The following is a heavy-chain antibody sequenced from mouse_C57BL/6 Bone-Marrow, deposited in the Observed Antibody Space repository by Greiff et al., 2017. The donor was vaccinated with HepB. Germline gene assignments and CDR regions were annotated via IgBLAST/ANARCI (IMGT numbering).Heavy chain of an antibody. CDR2: ISYDGSN. Sequence: EVQLQESGPGLVKPSQSLSLTCSVTGYSITSGYYWNWIRQFPGNKLEWMGYISYDGSNNYNPSLKNRISITRDTSKNQFFLKLNSVTTEDTATYYCARDLLIITTVVAPDWYFDVWGTGTTVTVSS. CDR1: GYSITSGYY. V-gene: IGHV3-6*01. D-gene: IGHD1-1*01. J-gene: IGHJ1*03. CDR3: ARDLLIITTVVAPDWYFDV.